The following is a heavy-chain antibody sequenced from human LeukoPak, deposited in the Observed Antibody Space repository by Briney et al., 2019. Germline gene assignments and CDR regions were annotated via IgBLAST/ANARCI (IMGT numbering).Heavy chain of an antibody. Sequence: ASVKVSCKASRYTFTSYDINWVRQATGQGLEWMGWMNPNSGNTGYAQKFQGRVTMTRNTSISTAYMELSSLRSEDTAVYYCARLIRPLRYFDWLSLDYWGQGTLVTVSS. CDR3: ARLIRPLRYFDWLSLDY. V-gene: IGHV1-8*01. J-gene: IGHJ4*02. CDR1: RYTFTSYD. CDR2: MNPNSGNT. D-gene: IGHD3-9*01.